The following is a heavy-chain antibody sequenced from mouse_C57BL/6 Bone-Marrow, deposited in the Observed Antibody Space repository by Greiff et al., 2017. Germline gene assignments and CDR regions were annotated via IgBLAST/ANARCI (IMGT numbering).Heavy chain of an antibody. Sequence: DVKLVESGGGLVKPGGSLKLSCAASGFTFSSYAMSWVRQTPEKRLEWVATISDGGSYTYYPDNVKGRFTISRDNDKNNLYLQMSHLKSEDTAMYYCARERRAYYSNWNYFAYWGQGTTLTVSS. D-gene: IGHD2-5*01. J-gene: IGHJ2*01. CDR1: GFTFSSYA. CDR3: ARERRAYYSNWNYFAY. CDR2: ISDGGSYT. V-gene: IGHV5-4*01.